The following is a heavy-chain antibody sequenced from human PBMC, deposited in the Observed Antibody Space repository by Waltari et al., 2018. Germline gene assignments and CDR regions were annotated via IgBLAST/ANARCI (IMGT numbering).Heavy chain of an antibody. CDR2: IKPNSGDT. V-gene: IGHV1-2*06. CDR1: GYPFTGYY. D-gene: IGHD4-17*01. Sequence: QVHLVQSGAEVKKPGASVKVSCKASGYPFTGYYIQWVRRAPGQGLEWMGRIKPNSGDTNNAQKFQGRVTLTRDTSINTAYMELSSLKSDDTAVYYCARDLGSDYGNRDYWGQGTLVTVPS. CDR3: ARDLGSDYGNRDY. J-gene: IGHJ4*02.